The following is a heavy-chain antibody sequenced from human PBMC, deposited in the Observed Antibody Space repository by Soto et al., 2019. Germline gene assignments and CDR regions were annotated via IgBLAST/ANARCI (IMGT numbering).Heavy chain of an antibody. D-gene: IGHD2-15*01. CDR3: AKDPRYCSGGSCYSNGYYYYGMDV. V-gene: IGHV3-30*18. CDR2: ISYDGSNK. CDR1: GFTFSSYG. Sequence: GGSLRLSCAASGFTFSSYGMHWVRQAPGKGLEWVAVISYDGSNKYYADSVKGRFTISRDNSKNTLYLQMNSLRAEDTAVYYCAKDPRYCSGGSCYSNGYYYYGMDVWGQGTTVTVSS. J-gene: IGHJ6*02.